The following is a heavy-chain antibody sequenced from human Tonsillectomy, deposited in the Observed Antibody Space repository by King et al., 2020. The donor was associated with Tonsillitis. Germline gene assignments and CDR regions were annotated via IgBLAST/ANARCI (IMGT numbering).Heavy chain of an antibody. J-gene: IGHJ4*02. V-gene: IGHV4-59*01. CDR2: IYDSGST. Sequence: VQLQESGPGLVKPSETLSLTCTVSGGSISSYYWSWIRPPPGKGLEWIGNIYDSGSTNYNPPLKSRGTIPVDTSKNQLSLKLSSVTAADTAVYYCARGSNIAAAGTGYSFDYWGQGTLVTVSP. CDR3: ARGSNIAAAGTGYSFDY. D-gene: IGHD6-13*01. CDR1: GGSISSYY.